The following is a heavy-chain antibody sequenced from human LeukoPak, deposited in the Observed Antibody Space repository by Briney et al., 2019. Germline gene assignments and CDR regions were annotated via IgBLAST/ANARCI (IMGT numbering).Heavy chain of an antibody. Sequence: GGCLRLSCAASGFTFSSYSMNWVRQAPGKGLEWVSSISSSSSYIYYADSVKGRFTISRDNAKNSLYLQMNSLRAEDTAVYYCARSSRIAAAIWYNWFDPWGQGTLVTVSS. J-gene: IGHJ5*02. D-gene: IGHD6-13*01. V-gene: IGHV3-21*01. CDR2: ISSSSSYI. CDR1: GFTFSSYS. CDR3: ARSSRIAAAIWYNWFDP.